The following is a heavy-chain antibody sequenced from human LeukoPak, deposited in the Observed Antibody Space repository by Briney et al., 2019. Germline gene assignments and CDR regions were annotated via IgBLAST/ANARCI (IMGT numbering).Heavy chain of an antibody. CDR1: GFTFSSYA. CDR3: ATGLSPSGYYYGMDV. D-gene: IGHD3-10*01. CDR2: ISYDGSNK. J-gene: IGHJ6*02. Sequence: GRSLRLSCAASGFTFSSYAMHWVRQAPGKGLEWVAVISYDGSNKYYADSVKGRFTISRDNSKNTLYLQMNSLRAEDTAVYYCATGLSPSGYYYGMDVWGQGTTVTVSS. V-gene: IGHV3-30-3*01.